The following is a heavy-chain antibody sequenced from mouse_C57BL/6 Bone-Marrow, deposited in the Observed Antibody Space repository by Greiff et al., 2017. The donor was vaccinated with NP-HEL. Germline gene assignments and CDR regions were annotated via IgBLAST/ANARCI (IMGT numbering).Heavy chain of an antibody. CDR1: GYTFTDHT. V-gene: IGHV1-78*01. D-gene: IGHD3-1*01. CDR3: ARGGRGYFDY. J-gene: IGHJ2*01. Sequence: VQLVESDAELVKPGASVKISCKVSGYTFTDHTIHWMKQRPEQGLERIGYIYPRDGSTTYNEKFKGKATLTADKSSSTAYMQLNSLTSEDSEVYFCARGGRGYFDYWGQGTTLTVSA. CDR2: IYPRDGST.